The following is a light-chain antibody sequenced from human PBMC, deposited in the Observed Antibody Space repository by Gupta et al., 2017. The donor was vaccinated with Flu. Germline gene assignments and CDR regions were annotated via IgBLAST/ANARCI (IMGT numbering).Light chain of an antibody. V-gene: IGLV1-40*01. J-gene: IGLJ3*02. CDR1: SSNIEANYP. Sequence: SVLTHPPSLSGAPGQRATLTCTGSSSNIEANYPVHWYQQIPGTAPKLLIYNDNNRPSGVPDRFSGSKSGTSASLAITGLQAEDEADYYCQSFDTTLSGVFGGGTKLTVL. CDR3: QSFDTTLSGV. CDR2: NDN.